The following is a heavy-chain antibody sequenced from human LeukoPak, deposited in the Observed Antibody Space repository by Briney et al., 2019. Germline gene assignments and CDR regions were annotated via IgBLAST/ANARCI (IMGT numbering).Heavy chain of an antibody. CDR2: ISGSGGST. CDR1: GFTFSSYA. J-gene: IGHJ4*02. D-gene: IGHD2-2*01. Sequence: GSLLLSCAASGFTFSSYAMSWVRQAPGKGLEWVSAISGSGGSTYYADSVKGRFTISRDNSKNTLYLQMNSLRAEDTAVYYCADRGCSSTSCPDYWGQGTLVTVSS. CDR3: ADRGCSSTSCPDY. V-gene: IGHV3-23*01.